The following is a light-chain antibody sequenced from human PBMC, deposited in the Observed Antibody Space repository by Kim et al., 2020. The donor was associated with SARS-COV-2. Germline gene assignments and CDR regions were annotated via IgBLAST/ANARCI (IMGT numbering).Light chain of an antibody. CDR3: ESWDDTLRGPV. Sequence: QSVLTQPPSASGTPGQRVIISCSGSSSNIGSNTVNWYQQFPGTAPKLLIHSNNQRPSGVPDRFSGSKSGTSASLAISGLQSEDETSYHCESWDDTLRGPVFGGGTKLTVL. V-gene: IGLV1-44*01. CDR1: SSNIGSNT. CDR2: SNN. J-gene: IGLJ3*02.